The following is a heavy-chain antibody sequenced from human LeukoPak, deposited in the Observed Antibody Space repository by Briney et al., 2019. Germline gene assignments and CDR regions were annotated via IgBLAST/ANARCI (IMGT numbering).Heavy chain of an antibody. CDR2: MNPSSGNT. D-gene: IGHD2-2*01. J-gene: IGHJ5*02. CDR1: GYTFTSYD. CDR3: ARLLCDFLSTSCFNERFDP. Sequence: ASVKVSCKASGYTFTSYDINWVRQATGQGLEWMGWMNPSSGNTGYAQKFQGRVTMTRNTSISTAYMELSSLRSEDTAVYYCARLLCDFLSTSCFNERFDPWGQGTLVTVSS. V-gene: IGHV1-8*01.